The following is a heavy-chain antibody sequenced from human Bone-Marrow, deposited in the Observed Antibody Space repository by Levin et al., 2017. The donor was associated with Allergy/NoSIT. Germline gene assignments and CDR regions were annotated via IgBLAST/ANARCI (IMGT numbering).Heavy chain of an antibody. CDR3: VNNLGRAFDI. CDR1: GLSLTTSEEG. Sequence: SGPTLVKPTQTLTLTCTFSGLSLTTSEEGVGWVRQPPGETLEWLALIHGDGDQRYSPSLKNRLTITRDSPKKQVILTMANMDPVDTATYYCVNNLGRAFDIWGQGTMVIVSS. CDR2: IHGDGDQ. V-gene: IGHV2-5*02. D-gene: IGHD3-16*01. J-gene: IGHJ3*02.